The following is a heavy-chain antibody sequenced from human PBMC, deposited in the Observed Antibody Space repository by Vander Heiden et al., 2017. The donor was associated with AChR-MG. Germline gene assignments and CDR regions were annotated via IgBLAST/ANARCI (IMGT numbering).Heavy chain of an antibody. Sequence: EVQLVASGGGVVQPGGSLRLSCAASGFTVSRNYMSWVRQAPGKGLEWVSVIYSGGSTYYADSVKGRFTISRDNSKNTLYLQMNSLRAEDTAVYYCARDSDSSGYFDYWGQGTLVTVSS. CDR3: ARDSDSSGYFDY. CDR2: IYSGGST. V-gene: IGHV3-66*02. J-gene: IGHJ4*02. CDR1: GFTVSRNY. D-gene: IGHD3-22*01.